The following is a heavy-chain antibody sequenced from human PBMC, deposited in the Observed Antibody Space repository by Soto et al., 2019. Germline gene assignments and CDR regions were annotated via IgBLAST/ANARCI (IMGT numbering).Heavy chain of an antibody. CDR1: GFTFSDYY. Sequence: QVQLVESGGGLVKPGGSLRLSCAASGFTFSDYYRSWIRQAPGKGREWVSYISSSGSTIYYADSVKGRFTISRDNAKNSLYLQITSLVAYATAVDYCSRELGTVAPFDSWGQGNLVTVYS. J-gene: IGHJ4*02. CDR3: SRELGTVAPFDS. CDR2: ISSSGSTI. V-gene: IGHV3-11*01. D-gene: IGHD4-17*01.